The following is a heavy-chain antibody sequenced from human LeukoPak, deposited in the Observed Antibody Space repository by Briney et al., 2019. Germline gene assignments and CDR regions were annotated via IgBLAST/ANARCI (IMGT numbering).Heavy chain of an antibody. CDR2: INSDGSST. D-gene: IGHD3-10*01. Sequence: TGGSLRLSCGASGFTFSSYWMHWVRQALGKGLVWVSRINSDGSSTSYADSVKGRFTISRDNAKNTLDLQMNSLRAEDTAVYYCARDYYGSSLGYWGQGTLVTVSS. J-gene: IGHJ4*02. CDR1: GFTFSSYW. V-gene: IGHV3-74*01. CDR3: ARDYYGSSLGY.